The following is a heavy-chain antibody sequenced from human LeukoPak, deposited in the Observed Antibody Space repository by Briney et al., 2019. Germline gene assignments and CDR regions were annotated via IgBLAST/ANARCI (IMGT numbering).Heavy chain of an antibody. J-gene: IGHJ4*02. CDR3: ARGTAVTAGIDY. CDR2: INTDGSAT. V-gene: IGHV3-74*01. Sequence: GGSLRLSCAVSGFNFSSYWMHGVRQAPGKGLVWGSLINTDGSATTYGDSAKGRFTVSRDNDKNTLFLEMNSLRVEDTAVYYCARGTAVTAGIDYWGQGNLVTVSS. CDR1: GFNFSSYW. D-gene: IGHD6-13*01.